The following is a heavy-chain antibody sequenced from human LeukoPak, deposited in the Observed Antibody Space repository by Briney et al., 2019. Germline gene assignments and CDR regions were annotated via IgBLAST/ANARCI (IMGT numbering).Heavy chain of an antibody. D-gene: IGHD3-3*01. CDR3: ARGTRFLEWLFDY. V-gene: IGHV6-1*01. CDR2: TYYRSKWYN. CDR1: GDSVSSNSAA. Sequence: SQTLSLTCAISGDSVSSNSAAWNWIRQSPSRGLEWLGRTYYRSKWYNDYAVSVKSRITINPDTSKNQFSLQLSSVTAADTAVYYCARGTRFLEWLFDYWGQGTLVTVSS. J-gene: IGHJ4*02.